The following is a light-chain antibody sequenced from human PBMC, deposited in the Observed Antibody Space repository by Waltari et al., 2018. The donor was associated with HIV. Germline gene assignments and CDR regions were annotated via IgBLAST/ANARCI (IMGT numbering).Light chain of an antibody. V-gene: IGLV2-14*03. J-gene: IGLJ2*01. Sequence: QSALTQFASVSGSPEQSITISCTGTSSDVGVYNYVSWYQQHPGKAPQLIIYDVSNRPSGVSNRFSGSKSGNTASLTISGLQAEDEADYYCSSYTSSSTLVFGGGTKLTVL. CDR3: SSYTSSSTLV. CDR1: SSDVGVYNY. CDR2: DVS.